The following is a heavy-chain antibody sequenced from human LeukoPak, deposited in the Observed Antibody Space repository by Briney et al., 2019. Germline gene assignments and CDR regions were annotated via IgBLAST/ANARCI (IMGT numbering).Heavy chain of an antibody. CDR1: GGTFSSYA. CDR2: IIPIFGTA. J-gene: IGHJ4*02. V-gene: IGHV1-69*13. D-gene: IGHD3-10*01. CDR3: ARILIRGVISALGY. Sequence: SVKVSCKDSGGTFSSYAISWVRQAPGQGLEWMGGIIPIFGTANYAQKFQGRVTITADESTSTAYMELSSLRSDDTAVYYCARILIRGVISALGYWGQGTLVTVSS.